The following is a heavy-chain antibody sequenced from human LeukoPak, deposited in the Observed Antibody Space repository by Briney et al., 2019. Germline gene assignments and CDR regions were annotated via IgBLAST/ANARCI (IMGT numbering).Heavy chain of an antibody. CDR3: ARGGALGMDV. Sequence: GSLRLSCAASGFTFSDYYMTWIRQALGKGLEWVSYISGVASDIYYGDSVKGRFTISRDNAKNSVYLQMNSLRAEDTAVYYCARGGALGMDVWGQGTTVTVSS. D-gene: IGHD1-26*01. V-gene: IGHV3-11*01. J-gene: IGHJ6*02. CDR1: GFTFSDYY. CDR2: ISGVASDI.